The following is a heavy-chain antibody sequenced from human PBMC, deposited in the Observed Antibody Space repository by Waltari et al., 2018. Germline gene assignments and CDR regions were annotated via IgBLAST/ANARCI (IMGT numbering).Heavy chain of an antibody. V-gene: IGHV4-34*01. CDR1: GGSLRGYY. Sequence: QVQLQQWGAGLLKPSETLSLTCAVYGGSLRGYYWSWIRQPPGKGLEWIGEINHSGSTNYNPSLKSRVTISVDTSKNQFSLKLSSVTAADTAVYYCASGGIVDTAMVPTYWGQGTLVTVSS. CDR2: INHSGST. J-gene: IGHJ4*02. CDR3: ASGGIVDTAMVPTY. D-gene: IGHD5-18*01.